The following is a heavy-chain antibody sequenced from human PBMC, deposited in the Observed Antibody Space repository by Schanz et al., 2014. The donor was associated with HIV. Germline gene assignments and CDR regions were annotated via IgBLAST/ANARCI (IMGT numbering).Heavy chain of an antibody. D-gene: IGHD1-20*01. J-gene: IGHJ4*02. CDR2: ISSSGRYI. Sequence: VQLVESGGGVVKPGGSLRLSCAASGFTFGTFSMNWVRQAPGKGLEWVSSISSSGRYIYYADSVKGRFTISRDDAKSSLFLQMNSLRAEDTAVYYCAKDQGDVTGTPFDYWGQGTLVTVSS. CDR3: AKDQGDVTGTPFDY. V-gene: IGHV3-21*01. CDR1: GFTFGTFS.